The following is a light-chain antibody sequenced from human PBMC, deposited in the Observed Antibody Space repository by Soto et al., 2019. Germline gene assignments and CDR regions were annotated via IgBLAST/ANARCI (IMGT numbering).Light chain of an antibody. Sequence: QLVLTQPASVSGSPGQSITISCTGTSRDVGGYNYVSWYHQHPGKAPKLMIYEVSNRPSGVSNRFSGSKSGKTASLTISGLQAEDEGDYYCSSYTGSSTLLFGGGTKLTVL. CDR2: EVS. CDR3: SSYTGSSTLL. V-gene: IGLV2-14*01. CDR1: SRDVGGYNY. J-gene: IGLJ2*01.